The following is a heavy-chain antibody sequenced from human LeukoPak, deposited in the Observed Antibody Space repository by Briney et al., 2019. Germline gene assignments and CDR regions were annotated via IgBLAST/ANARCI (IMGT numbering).Heavy chain of an antibody. V-gene: IGHV4-61*02. J-gene: IGHJ2*01. CDR1: GGSISSSSYY. D-gene: IGHD2-2*02. CDR3: AREVVVVPAAIYWYFDL. Sequence: SETLSLTCTVSGGSISSSSYYWSWIRQPAGKGLEWIGRIYTSGSTNYNPSLKSRVTISVDTSKNQFSLKLSSVTAADTAVYYCAREVVVVPAAIYWYFDLWGRGTLVTVSS. CDR2: IYTSGST.